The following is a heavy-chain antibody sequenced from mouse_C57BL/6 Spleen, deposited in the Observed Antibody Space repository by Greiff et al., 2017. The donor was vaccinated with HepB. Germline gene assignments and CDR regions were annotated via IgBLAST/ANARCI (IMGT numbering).Heavy chain of an antibody. Sequence: QVQLKESGPELVKPGASVKISCKATGYAFSSSWMNWVKQRPGKGLEWIGRIYPGDGDTNYNGKFKGKATLTADKTSSTAYMQLYSLTSKDSAVYFCTRDGRSYGWYIDVWGTGTTVTVSS. CDR3: TRDGRSYGWYIDV. D-gene: IGHD1-1*01. V-gene: IGHV1-82*01. J-gene: IGHJ1*03. CDR2: IYPGDGDT. CDR1: GYAFSSSW.